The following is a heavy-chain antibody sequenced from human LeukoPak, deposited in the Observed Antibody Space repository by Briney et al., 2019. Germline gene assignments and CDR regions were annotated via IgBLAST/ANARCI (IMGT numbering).Heavy chain of an antibody. V-gene: IGHV3-48*02. D-gene: IGHD5-12*01. Sequence: GGSLRLSCAASGFTFSNYGMNWVRQTPGKGLEWVSYISSSSNAIYYADSVRGRFTISRDNAKNSLYLEMNSLRDEDTAVYYCARAMRSGYDYWGQGTLVTVSS. CDR3: ARAMRSGYDY. CDR2: ISSSSNAI. J-gene: IGHJ4*02. CDR1: GFTFSNYG.